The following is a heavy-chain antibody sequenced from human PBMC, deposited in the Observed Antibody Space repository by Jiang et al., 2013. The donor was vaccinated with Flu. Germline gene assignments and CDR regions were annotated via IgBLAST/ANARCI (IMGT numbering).Heavy chain of an antibody. CDR3: ARGRRSLRGYSYLYYYGMDV. D-gene: IGHD5-18*01. V-gene: IGHV3-23*01. J-gene: IGHJ6*02. Sequence: RLSCAASGFTFSSYVMSWVRQAPGKGLEWVSSISATDGNTYYADSVKGRFTISRDNSKNTXFLQMSSLRAEDTAVYYCARGRRSLRGYSYLYYYGMDVWGQGTTVTLSS. CDR2: ISATDGNT. CDR1: GFTFSSYV.